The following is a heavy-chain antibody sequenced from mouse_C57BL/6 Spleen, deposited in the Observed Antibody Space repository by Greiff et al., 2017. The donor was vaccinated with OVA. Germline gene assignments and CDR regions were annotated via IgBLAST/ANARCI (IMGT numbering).Heavy chain of an antibody. J-gene: IGHJ1*03. D-gene: IGHD1-1*01. V-gene: IGHV1-18*01. CDR3: ARRPYDGSSFDWYFDV. Sequence: EVQLQQSGPELVKPGASVKIPCKASGYTFTDYNMDWVKQSHGKSLEWIGDINPNNGGTIYNQKFKGKATLTVDKSSSTAYMELRSLTSEDTAVYYCARRPYDGSSFDWYFDVWGTGTTVTVSS. CDR1: GYTFTDYN. CDR2: INPNNGGT.